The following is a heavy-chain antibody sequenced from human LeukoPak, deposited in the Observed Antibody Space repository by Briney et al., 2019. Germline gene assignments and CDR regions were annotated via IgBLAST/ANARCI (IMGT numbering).Heavy chain of an antibody. J-gene: IGHJ6*02. CDR3: ARDISYYDYYGMDV. CDR1: GFTFSSYS. Sequence: GGSLRLSCAASGFTFSSYSMNWVRQAPGKGLEWVSSISSSSSFIYYADSVKGRLTISRDNAKNSLYLQMNSLRAEDTAVYYCARDISYYDYYGMDVWGQGTTVTVSS. CDR2: ISSSSSFI. V-gene: IGHV3-21*01.